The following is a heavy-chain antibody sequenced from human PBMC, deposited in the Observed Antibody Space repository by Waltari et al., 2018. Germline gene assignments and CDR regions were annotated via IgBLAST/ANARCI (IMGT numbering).Heavy chain of an antibody. CDR2: IIPVLGRA. D-gene: IGHD1-1*01. CDR1: GGSFRTST. CDR3: ARDTRRTAALDY. Sequence: QVHLVQSGAEVKPPGSAINVSCKSSGGSFRTSTFNWVRQAPGQGLEWMGGIIPVLGRAEYAQKFQDRVTITADEVTSIVSLRLTSLTSEDTATYFCARDTRRTAALDYWGQGSLVIVAS. V-gene: IGHV1-69*16. J-gene: IGHJ4*02.